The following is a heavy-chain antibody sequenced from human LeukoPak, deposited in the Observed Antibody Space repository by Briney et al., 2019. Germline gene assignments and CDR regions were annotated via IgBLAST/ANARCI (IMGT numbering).Heavy chain of an antibody. CDR3: ARGRRGPGIGDYYYGMDV. D-gene: IGHD1-1*01. CDR1: GGTFTSYA. Sequence: SVKVSCKASGGTFTSYAISWVRQAPGQGLEWMGRIIPLLGVANYAQKFQGRVTITADKSTSTAYMELSSLRPEDTAVYYCARGRRGPGIGDYYYGMDVWGQGTTVTVSS. J-gene: IGHJ6*02. V-gene: IGHV1-69*04. CDR2: IIPLLGVA.